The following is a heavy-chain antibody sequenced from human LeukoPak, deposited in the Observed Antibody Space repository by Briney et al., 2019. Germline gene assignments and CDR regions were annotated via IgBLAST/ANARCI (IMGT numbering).Heavy chain of an antibody. D-gene: IGHD2-8*01. Sequence: PGGSPRLSCVASGFSFSEDWMNWVRQAPGRGLEWLGRIKRQMDGATTDYAAPVKGRFTISRDDSKNTLSLQMNSLKTEDTAIYYCMTERYWPNGGYVHWGQGTLVTVSS. CDR2: IKRQMDGATT. CDR1: GFSFSEDW. CDR3: MTERYWPNGGYVH. V-gene: IGHV3-15*01. J-gene: IGHJ4*02.